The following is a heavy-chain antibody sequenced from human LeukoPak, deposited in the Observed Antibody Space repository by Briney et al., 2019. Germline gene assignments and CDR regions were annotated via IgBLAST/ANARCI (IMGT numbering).Heavy chain of an antibody. CDR2: MNPNSGNR. J-gene: IGHJ5*02. Sequence: ASVEVFCKASGYTFISSDINWVRQASGQGLEWLGWMNPNSGNRAYAPKFQGRVTMTRDTSTSTAYMELTSLNYDDTAVYYCARGLPTRGSSWFEPWGQGTLVTVSS. CDR3: ARGLPTRGSSWFEP. V-gene: IGHV1-8*01. CDR1: GYTFISSD. D-gene: IGHD3-10*01.